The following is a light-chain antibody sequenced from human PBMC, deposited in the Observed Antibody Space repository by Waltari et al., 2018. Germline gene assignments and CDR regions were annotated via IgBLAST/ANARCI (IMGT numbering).Light chain of an antibody. CDR1: QSVLYSSNNKNY. CDR3: QQYYATPS. V-gene: IGKV4-1*01. Sequence: DIVMTQSPDSLAVSLGARAPINCKSSQSVLYSSNNKNYLAWYQQKPGHPPNLLIYWASTRESGVPDRFSGSGSGTDFTLTISSLQAEDVAVYFCQQYYATPSFGQGTKVEIK. CDR2: WAS. J-gene: IGKJ1*01.